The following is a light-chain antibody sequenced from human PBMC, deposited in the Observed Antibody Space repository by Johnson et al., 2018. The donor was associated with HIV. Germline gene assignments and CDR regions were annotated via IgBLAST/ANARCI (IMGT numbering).Light chain of an antibody. CDR2: DNN. CDR3: GTGASSLSAYV. CDR1: SSNIGNNY. Sequence: QAVLTQPPSVSAAPGQKVTISCSGSSSNIGNNYVSWYQQLPGTAPKLLIYDNNKRPSGIPDRFSGSKSGTSATLAITGLQTGDGADYYCGTGASSLSAYVFGTGTKVTVL. V-gene: IGLV1-51*01. J-gene: IGLJ1*01.